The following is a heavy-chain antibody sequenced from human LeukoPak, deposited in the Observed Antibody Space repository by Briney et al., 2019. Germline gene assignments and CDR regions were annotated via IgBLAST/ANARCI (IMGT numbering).Heavy chain of an antibody. D-gene: IGHD3/OR15-3a*01. CDR1: GFIFSSYI. CDR2: IGSSSTYI. CDR3: ARDVDFSFDY. J-gene: IGHJ4*02. V-gene: IGHV3-21*01. Sequence: GGSLRLSCAASGFIFSSYIMIWVRQAPGKGLEWVSSIGSSSTYIYYADSVKGRFTVSRDNAEDSVYLQMNSLRVEDTAVYYCARDVDFSFDYWGQGILVTVSS.